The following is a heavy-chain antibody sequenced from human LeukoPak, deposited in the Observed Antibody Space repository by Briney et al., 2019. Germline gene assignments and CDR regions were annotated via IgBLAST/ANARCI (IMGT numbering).Heavy chain of an antibody. Sequence: SETLSLTCTVSGGSISSGSYYWSWIRQPAGKGLEWIVPIYSSGSTNYNPSLKSRVTISVDTSKNQFSLKLSSVTAADTAVYYCARLRQQLVLYWGQGTLVTVSS. CDR1: GGSISSGSYY. CDR3: ARLRQQLVLY. V-gene: IGHV4-61*02. CDR2: IYSSGST. J-gene: IGHJ4*02. D-gene: IGHD6-13*01.